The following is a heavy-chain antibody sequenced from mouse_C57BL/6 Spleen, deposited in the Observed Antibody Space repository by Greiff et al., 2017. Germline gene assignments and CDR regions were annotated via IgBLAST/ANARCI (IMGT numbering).Heavy chain of an antibody. D-gene: IGHD1-1*01. J-gene: IGHJ2*01. CDR3: ARWGTTVVGY. CDR2: IDPSDSYT. Sequence: QVQLQQPGAELVKPGASVKLSCKASGYTFTSYWMQWVKQRPGQGLEWIGEIDPSDSYTNYNQKFKGKATLTVDTSSSTAYMQHSSLTSEDSAVYYCARWGTTVVGYWGQGTTLTVSS. V-gene: IGHV1-50*01. CDR1: GYTFTSYW.